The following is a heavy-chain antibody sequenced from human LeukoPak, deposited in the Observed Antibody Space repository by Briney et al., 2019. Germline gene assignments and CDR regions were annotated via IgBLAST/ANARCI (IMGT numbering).Heavy chain of an antibody. CDR1: GGSLSGYY. D-gene: IGHD3-10*01. CDR3: ARTPMVRGVPNWFDP. CDR2: INHSGST. V-gene: IGHV4-34*01. J-gene: IGHJ5*02. Sequence: SETPSLTCAVYGGSLSGYYWSWIRQPPGKGLEWIGGINHSGSTNYNPSLKSQVTISVDTSKNQFSLKLSSVTAADTAVYYCARTPMVRGVPNWFDPWGQGTLATVSS.